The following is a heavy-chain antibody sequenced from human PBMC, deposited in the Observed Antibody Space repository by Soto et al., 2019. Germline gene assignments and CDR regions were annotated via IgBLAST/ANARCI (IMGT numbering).Heavy chain of an antibody. CDR2: IIPIFGTA. V-gene: IGHV1-69*13. J-gene: IGHJ6*02. CDR3: ARGVRSEATQYYYYYYGMDV. Sequence: SVKVSFKASGGTFSSYAISWVRQAPGQGLEWMGGIIPIFGTANYAQKFQGRVTITADESTSTAYMELSSLRSEDTAVYYCARGVRSEATQYYYYYYGMDVWGQGTTVTVSS. CDR1: GGTFSSYA. D-gene: IGHD6-25*01.